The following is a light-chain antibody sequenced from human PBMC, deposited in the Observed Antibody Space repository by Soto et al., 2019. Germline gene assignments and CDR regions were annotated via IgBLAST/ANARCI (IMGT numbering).Light chain of an antibody. Sequence: EIVLTQSPGTLSLSPGERATLSCRASQSVSSSYLAWYQQKPGQAPRRLIYGASSRATGIPDRFSGSGSGTDFALTISRLEPEDLAVYYCQQYGSSPYTVGQGTKLEIK. CDR2: GAS. CDR1: QSVSSSY. V-gene: IGKV3-20*01. CDR3: QQYGSSPYT. J-gene: IGKJ2*01.